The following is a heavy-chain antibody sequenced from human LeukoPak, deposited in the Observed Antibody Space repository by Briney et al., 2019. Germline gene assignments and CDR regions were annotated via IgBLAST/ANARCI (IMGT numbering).Heavy chain of an antibody. D-gene: IGHD3-16*01. CDR3: ARAYTVALRYEAY. V-gene: IGHV3-74*01. CDR2: INIDGSDT. Sequence: GGSLRLSCVASGFSFGSYYMHWDRQAPGKGLVWVSRINIDGSDTNYADSVKGRFTISRDNTRSTLYLQMDSLRAEDTAVYYCARAYTVALRYEAYWGQGTLVTVSS. J-gene: IGHJ4*02. CDR1: GFSFGSYY.